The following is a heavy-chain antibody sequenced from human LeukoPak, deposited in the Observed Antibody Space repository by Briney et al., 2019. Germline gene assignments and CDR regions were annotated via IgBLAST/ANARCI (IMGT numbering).Heavy chain of an antibody. CDR2: ISAYNGHT. Sequence: ASVRVSCTASNYTYTDYGINWVRQAPGQGLEWVGWISAYNGHTYYAQKFQGRITMTTDTSTTTAHMELRSLRSDDTAVYYCARALAVTGRGPRDFDFWGQGTLVTVSS. V-gene: IGHV1-18*01. D-gene: IGHD6-19*01. CDR1: NYTYTDYG. J-gene: IGHJ4*02. CDR3: ARALAVTGRGPRDFDF.